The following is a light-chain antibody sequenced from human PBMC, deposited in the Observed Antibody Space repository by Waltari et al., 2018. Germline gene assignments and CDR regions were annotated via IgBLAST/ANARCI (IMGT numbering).Light chain of an antibody. CDR2: YDS. Sequence: SYVLTQPLSVSVAPGQTARITCGGNNIGTNSVHWFQQKPGQAPVLVIYYDSDRPSGIPERISGSKSGNTATLTISRVEAGDEADFYCQVWDRSTDHWVFGGGTKLTVL. V-gene: IGLV3-21*01. CDR3: QVWDRSTDHWV. CDR1: NIGTNS. J-gene: IGLJ3*02.